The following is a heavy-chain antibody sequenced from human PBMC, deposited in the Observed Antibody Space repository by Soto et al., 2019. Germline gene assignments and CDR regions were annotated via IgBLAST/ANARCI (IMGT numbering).Heavy chain of an antibody. CDR1: GYTFTSYA. CDR2: INAGNGNT. V-gene: IGHV1-3*01. D-gene: IGHD2-21*02. Sequence: QVQLVQSGAEVKKPGASVKVSCKASGYTFTSYAMHWVRQAPGQRLEWMGWINAGNGNTKYSQKFQGRVTITRDTAASTAYVELSSLRSEDTAVYCCAGGFRGGDADWFDPWGQGTLVTVSS. J-gene: IGHJ5*02. CDR3: AGGFRGGDADWFDP.